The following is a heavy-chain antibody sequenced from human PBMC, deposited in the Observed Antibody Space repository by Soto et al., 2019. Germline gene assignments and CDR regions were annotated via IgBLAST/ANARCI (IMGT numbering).Heavy chain of an antibody. D-gene: IGHD3-3*01. CDR3: ARGQRFSDWFDP. V-gene: IGHV4-4*07. CDR2: IYSSGNT. CDR1: GGTISGYY. J-gene: IGHJ5*02. Sequence: QVHLQESGPGLVKPSETLSLTCSVSGGTISGYYWTWIRQPAGKGLEWIGRIYSSGNTKYNPSLPSRVTMLLDTSNNQFSLRLTSVTAADTAVYYCARGQRFSDWFDPWGQGTLVTVSS.